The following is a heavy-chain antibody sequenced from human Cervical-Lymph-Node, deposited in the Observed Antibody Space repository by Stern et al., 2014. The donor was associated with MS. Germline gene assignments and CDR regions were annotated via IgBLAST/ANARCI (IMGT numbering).Heavy chain of an antibody. CDR2: IYYTGIS. J-gene: IGHJ6*02. V-gene: IGHV4-31*03. CDR1: GGSIGSGSYY. Sequence: QVQLQESGPGLVKPSQTLSLTCTVSGGSIGSGSYYWSWIRQHPGGGLGWIGYIYYTGISYYNPSLRSRVIISLDMSKSQLSLKLNSVTAADAAVYFCARGPLEGVGSATYYYGMDVWGQGTTVTVSS. D-gene: IGHD3-10*01. CDR3: ARGPLEGVGSATYYYGMDV.